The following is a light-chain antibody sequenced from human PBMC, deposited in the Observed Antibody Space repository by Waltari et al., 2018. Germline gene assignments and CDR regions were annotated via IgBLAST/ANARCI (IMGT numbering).Light chain of an antibody. J-gene: IGLJ2*01. CDR2: DDN. CDR1: HIRSNS. Sequence: SYVLTQSPSVSVAPGKTARITCGGNHIRSNSEHWNHQEPVQARVLVVYDDNDRPSGIPERLSGSNSGNMATLTISWVEAGDEADYYCQVWDSRSDNPVVFGGGTKLTVL. V-gene: IGLV3-21*03. CDR3: QVWDSRSDNPVV.